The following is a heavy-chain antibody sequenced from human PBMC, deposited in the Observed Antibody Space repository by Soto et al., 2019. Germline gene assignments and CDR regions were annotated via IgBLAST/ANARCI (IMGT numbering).Heavy chain of an antibody. Sequence: SETLSLTCAVYGGSFSGYYCSWIRQPPGKGLEWIGEINHSGSTNYNPSLKSRVTISVDTSKNQFSLKLSSVTAADTAVYYCARERGITIFGVVIHYYYYGMDVWGQGTTVT. CDR2: INHSGST. D-gene: IGHD3-3*01. CDR1: GGSFSGYY. CDR3: ARERGITIFGVVIHYYYYGMDV. V-gene: IGHV4-34*01. J-gene: IGHJ6*02.